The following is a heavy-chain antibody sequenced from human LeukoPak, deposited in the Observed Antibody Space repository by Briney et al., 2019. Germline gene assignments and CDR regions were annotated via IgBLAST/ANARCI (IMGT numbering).Heavy chain of an antibody. J-gene: IGHJ5*02. CDR1: GYTFTSYA. CDR3: ARDPFVVVPAAIIDWFDP. CDR2: ISAGNGNT. D-gene: IGHD2-2*01. V-gene: IGHV1-3*01. Sequence: ASVKVSCKASGYTFTSYAMHWVRQAPGQRLEWMGWISAGNGNTKYSQKFQGRVTITRDTSASTAYMELSSMRSEDTAVYYCARDPFVVVPAAIIDWFDPWGQGTLVTVSS.